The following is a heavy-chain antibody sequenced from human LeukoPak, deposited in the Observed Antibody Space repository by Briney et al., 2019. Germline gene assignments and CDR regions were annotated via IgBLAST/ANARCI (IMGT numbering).Heavy chain of an antibody. V-gene: IGHV3-23*01. CDR1: GFTFGDYA. J-gene: IGHJ4*02. D-gene: IGHD3-3*01. CDR3: AKDVEDDFWSGYYLYYFDY. Sequence: QPGRSLRLSCTASGFTFGDYAMSWVRQAPGKGLEWVSAISGSGGSTYYADSVKGRFTISRDNSKNTLYLQMNSLRAEDTAVYYCAKDVEDDFWSGYYLYYFDYWGQGTLVTVSS. CDR2: ISGSGGST.